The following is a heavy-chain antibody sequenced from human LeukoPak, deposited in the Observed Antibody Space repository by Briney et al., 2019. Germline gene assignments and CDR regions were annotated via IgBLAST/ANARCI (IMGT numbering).Heavy chain of an antibody. Sequence: AVKVSCKASGYTFTRYVINGVRQATGQGLEGMGWMNPNRGNTGYAQKFQGRVTMTRNNSISTAYMELSSLRSEDTAVYYCARSPKGELRDSGYDHGFDYWGQGTLVTVSS. V-gene: IGHV1-8*01. CDR2: MNPNRGNT. J-gene: IGHJ4*02. D-gene: IGHD5-12*01. CDR3: ARSPKGELRDSGYDHGFDY. CDR1: GYTFTRYV.